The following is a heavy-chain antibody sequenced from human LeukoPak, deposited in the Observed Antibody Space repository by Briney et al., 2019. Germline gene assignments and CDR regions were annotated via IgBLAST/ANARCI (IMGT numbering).Heavy chain of an antibody. CDR2: INPNSGGT. Sequence: ASVKVSCKASGDTFTGYYMHWVRQAPGQGLGWMGWINPNSGGTNYAQKFQGRVTMTRDTSISTAYMELSRLRSDDTAVYYRARDERYDSSGYPFDYWGQGTLVTVSS. J-gene: IGHJ4*02. V-gene: IGHV1-2*02. D-gene: IGHD3-22*01. CDR1: GDTFTGYY. CDR3: ARDERYDSSGYPFDY.